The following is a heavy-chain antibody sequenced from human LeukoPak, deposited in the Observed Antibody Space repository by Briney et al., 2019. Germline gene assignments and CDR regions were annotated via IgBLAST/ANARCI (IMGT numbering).Heavy chain of an antibody. CDR1: GYTFTSYD. J-gene: IGHJ4*02. Sequence: ASVKVSCKASGYTFTSYDINWVRQATGRGLEWMGWMNPNSGNTGYAQKFQGRVTMTRNTSISTAYMELSSLRSEDTAVYYCARGSVTIFGVVIMPLDYWGQGTLVTVSS. D-gene: IGHD3-3*01. V-gene: IGHV1-8*01. CDR3: ARGSVTIFGVVIMPLDY. CDR2: MNPNSGNT.